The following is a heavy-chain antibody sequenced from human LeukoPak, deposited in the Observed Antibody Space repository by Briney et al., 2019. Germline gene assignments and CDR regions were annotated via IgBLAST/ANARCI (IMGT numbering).Heavy chain of an antibody. Sequence: SETLSLTCTVSGGSISSGGYYWSWIRQHPGKGLEWIGYIYHSGSTYYNPSLKSRVTISVDRSKNQFSLKLSSVTAADTAVYYCARGDAVILDAFDIWGQGTMVTVSS. D-gene: IGHD3-10*01. V-gene: IGHV4-30-2*01. CDR3: ARGDAVILDAFDI. J-gene: IGHJ3*02. CDR2: IYHSGST. CDR1: GGSISSGGYY.